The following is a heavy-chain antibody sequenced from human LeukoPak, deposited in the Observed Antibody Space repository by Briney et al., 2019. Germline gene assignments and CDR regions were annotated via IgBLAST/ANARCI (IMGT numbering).Heavy chain of an antibody. Sequence: KPSETLSLTCAVYGGSFSGYYWSWIRQPPGKGLEWIGEISHSGSTNYNPSLKSRVTISVDTSKNQFSLKLSSVTAADTAVYYCARGRPRGRGATANNWFDPWGQGTLVTVSS. CDR3: ARGRPRGRGATANNWFDP. D-gene: IGHD1-26*01. CDR2: ISHSGST. J-gene: IGHJ5*02. CDR1: GGSFSGYY. V-gene: IGHV4-34*01.